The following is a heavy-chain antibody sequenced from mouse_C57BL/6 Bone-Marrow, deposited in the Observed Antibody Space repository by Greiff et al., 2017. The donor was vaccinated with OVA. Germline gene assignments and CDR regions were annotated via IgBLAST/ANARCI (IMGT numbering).Heavy chain of an antibody. D-gene: IGHD1-1*01. Sequence: QVQLKQSGAELVRPGASVTLSCKASGYTFTDYEMHWVKQTPVHGLEWIGAIDPETGGTAYNQKFKGKAILTADKSSSTAYLELRSLTSEDAAVYYCTWYYGSGPAWFAYWGQGTLVTVSA. J-gene: IGHJ3*01. CDR3: TWYYGSGPAWFAY. CDR2: IDPETGGT. CDR1: GYTFTDYE. V-gene: IGHV1-15*01.